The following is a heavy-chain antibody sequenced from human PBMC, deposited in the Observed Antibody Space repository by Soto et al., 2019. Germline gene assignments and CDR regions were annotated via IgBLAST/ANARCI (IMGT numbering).Heavy chain of an antibody. V-gene: IGHV3-53*01. CDR1: GFTVSSNY. D-gene: IGHD2-2*01. CDR3: AINLCSSTSCPTYFDY. Sequence: GSLRLSCAASGFTVSSNYMSWVRQAPGKGLEWVSVIYSGGTTYYAGSVKGRFTISRDNSKNTLYLQMNSLRAEDTAVYYCAINLCSSTSCPTYFDYWGQGTLVTVSS. CDR2: IYSGGTT. J-gene: IGHJ4*02.